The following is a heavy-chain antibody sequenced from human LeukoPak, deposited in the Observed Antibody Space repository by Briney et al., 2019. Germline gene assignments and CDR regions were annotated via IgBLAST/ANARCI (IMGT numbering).Heavy chain of an antibody. V-gene: IGHV4-4*02. J-gene: IGHJ5*02. CDR1: PGSISSTDW. Sequence: SGTLSLTCAVSPGSISSTDWWSWVRQPPGKGLEWIGEIYHSGTTNYNPSLKSRVTMSVDKSKNQFSLKLTSMTAADTAVYYCARSPSGSSSRWFDPWGQGTLVTVSS. CDR2: IYHSGTT. CDR3: ARSPSGSSSRWFDP. D-gene: IGHD1-26*01.